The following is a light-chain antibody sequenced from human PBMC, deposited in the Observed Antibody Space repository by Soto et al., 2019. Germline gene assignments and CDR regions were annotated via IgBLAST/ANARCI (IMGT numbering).Light chain of an antibody. CDR1: QSISSW. V-gene: IGKV1-5*01. Sequence: DIRMTQSPSTLSASAGDRVTITCRASQSISSWLAWYQQKPGKAPKLLIYDASSLESGVPSRFSGSGSGTEFTLTISSLQPDDFATYYCQQYNSYSGTFGQGTKVDIK. J-gene: IGKJ1*01. CDR2: DAS. CDR3: QQYNSYSGT.